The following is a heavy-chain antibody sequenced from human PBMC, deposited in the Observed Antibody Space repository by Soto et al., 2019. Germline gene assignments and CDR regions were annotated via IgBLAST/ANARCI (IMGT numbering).Heavy chain of an antibody. CDR2: INHSGST. D-gene: IGHD6-13*01. J-gene: IGHJ4*02. Sequence: SETLSLTCAVYGGSFSGYYWSWIRQPPGKGLEWVGEINHSGSTNYNPSIKSRVTITVDTSKNQFSLMLSPGPAADTAVYYCASRDIAAAYYFDYWGQGTLVTVSS. V-gene: IGHV4-34*01. CDR3: ASRDIAAAYYFDY. CDR1: GGSFSGYY.